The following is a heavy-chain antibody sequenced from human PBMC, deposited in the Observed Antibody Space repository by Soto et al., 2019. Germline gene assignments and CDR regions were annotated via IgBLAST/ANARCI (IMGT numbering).Heavy chain of an antibody. CDR2: ISSSGTTI. V-gene: IGHV3-48*03. CDR1: DFTFSGYE. D-gene: IGHD6-13*01. Sequence: GGSLRLSCVASDFTFSGYEINWVRQAPGKGLEWVSYISSSGTTIYYSDSVKGRFTISRDNAKKSLFLQMNSLRAEDTALYYCVRFGGAAAGPGDYWGHGTLVTVSS. J-gene: IGHJ4*01. CDR3: VRFGGAAAGPGDY.